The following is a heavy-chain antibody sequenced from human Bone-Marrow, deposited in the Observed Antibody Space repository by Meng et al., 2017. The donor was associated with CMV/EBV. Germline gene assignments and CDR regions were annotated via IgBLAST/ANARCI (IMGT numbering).Heavy chain of an antibody. J-gene: IGHJ4*02. V-gene: IGHV3-30-3*01. Sequence: LRLSCAASGVTFSSYAMHWVRQAPGKGLEWVAVISYDGSNKYYADSVKGRFTISRDNSKNTLYLQMDSLRAEDTAVYYCARLGANDYWGQGTLVTVSS. CDR3: ARLGANDY. CDR2: ISYDGSNK. D-gene: IGHD1-26*01. CDR1: GVTFSSYA.